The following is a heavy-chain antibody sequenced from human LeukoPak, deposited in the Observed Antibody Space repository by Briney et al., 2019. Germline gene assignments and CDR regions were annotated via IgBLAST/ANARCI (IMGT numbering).Heavy chain of an antibody. Sequence: GSSVNVSCKASGGTVSSYTISWVRQAPGQGLEWMGRIIPILNITDYAQNFQGRVTLTADKSTSTAYMELSTLRSEDTAVYYCAKDGVVVVATSVYYYYYGMDVWGQGTTVTVSS. CDR2: IIPILNIT. V-gene: IGHV1-69*02. CDR1: GGTVSSYT. J-gene: IGHJ6*02. CDR3: AKDGVVVVATSVYYYYYGMDV. D-gene: IGHD2-2*01.